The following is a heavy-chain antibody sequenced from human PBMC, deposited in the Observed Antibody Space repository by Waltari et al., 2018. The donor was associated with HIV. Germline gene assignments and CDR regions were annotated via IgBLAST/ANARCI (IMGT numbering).Heavy chain of an antibody. J-gene: IGHJ4*02. CDR1: RFPFRNYA. CDR2: ISYDGIEK. D-gene: IGHD3-10*01. CDR3: ARGRGGPDY. V-gene: IGHV3-30*01. Sequence: QVQLVASGGGVVQPGRSLSLSCAAPRFPFRNYAIHWVRQAPGKGLEWVTVISYDGIEKFYADSVKGRFTISRDNSKNTLYLQMNSLRAEDTAVYYCARGRGGPDYWGQGTRVTVSS.